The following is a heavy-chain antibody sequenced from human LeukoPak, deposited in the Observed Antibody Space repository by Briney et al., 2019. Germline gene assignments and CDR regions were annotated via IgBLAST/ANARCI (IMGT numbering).Heavy chain of an antibody. V-gene: IGHV3-30*13. J-gene: IGHJ5*02. D-gene: IGHD4-17*01. Sequence: PGGSLRLFCGASRFTFSSYGMHWVRQAPGKGLEYVAFISYDGSNKYYADSVKGRFTISRDNSNNRLYLQMHSLRAEDTAVYYCARDRYGDYGNKWCHPWGQGTLVSVSS. CDR1: RFTFSSYG. CDR2: ISYDGSNK. CDR3: ARDRYGDYGNKWCHP.